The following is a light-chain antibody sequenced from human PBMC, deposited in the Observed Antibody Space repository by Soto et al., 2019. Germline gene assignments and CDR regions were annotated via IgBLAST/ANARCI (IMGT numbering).Light chain of an antibody. CDR1: QSVSTRY. J-gene: IGKJ2*01. V-gene: IGKV3-20*01. CDR3: HQFGSSPLAFT. Sequence: ESMLTQSPGTLSLSPGERATLSCRASQSVSTRYLAWYQQKPGQAPRLLIYGASIRAAGIPDRFSGSGSGTYITLTISRLEPEDFAVYHCHQFGSSPLAFTFGQGTKLEI. CDR2: GAS.